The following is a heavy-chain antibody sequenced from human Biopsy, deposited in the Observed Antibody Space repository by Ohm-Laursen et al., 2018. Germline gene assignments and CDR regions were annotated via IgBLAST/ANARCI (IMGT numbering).Heavy chain of an antibody. V-gene: IGHV1-69*04. CDR1: GDTFTTSA. CDR2: IIPILGTV. D-gene: IGHD3-22*01. Sequence: SVKVSCKASGDTFTTSAISWVRQVPGQGLDWMGRIIPILGTVDYGQNFQGRVTIRADTSTTFLELTSLRYDDTAVYYCARWTPEYDSSRYYLDAFDIWGQGTKVTVSS. J-gene: IGHJ3*02. CDR3: ARWTPEYDSSRYYLDAFDI.